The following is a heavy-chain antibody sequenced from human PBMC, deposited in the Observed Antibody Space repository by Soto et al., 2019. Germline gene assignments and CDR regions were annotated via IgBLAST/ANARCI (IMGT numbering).Heavy chain of an antibody. CDR2: ISWDGGST. CDR1: GFTFDDYT. D-gene: IGHD6-19*01. V-gene: IGHV3-43*01. Sequence: GGSLRLSCAASGFTFDDYTMHWVRQAPGKGLEWVSLISWDGGSTYYADSVKGRFTISRDNSKNSLYLQMNSLRTEDTALYYCAKGRPPADSSGLFYYYYGMDVWGQGTTVTVSS. CDR3: AKGRPPADSSGLFYYYYGMDV. J-gene: IGHJ6*02.